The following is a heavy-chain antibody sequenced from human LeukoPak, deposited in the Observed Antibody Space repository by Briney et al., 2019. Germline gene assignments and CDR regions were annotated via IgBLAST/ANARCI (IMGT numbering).Heavy chain of an antibody. Sequence: ASVKVSCKASGYTFTGYFMHWVRQAPGQGLEWMGWINPNSGGTNYAQKFQGRATMTRDTSISTAYMELSRLTSDDTAVYYCARGAEAETSPLDFWGQGTLVTVSS. CDR3: ARGAEAETSPLDF. D-gene: IGHD6-13*01. V-gene: IGHV1-2*02. J-gene: IGHJ4*02. CDR2: INPNSGGT. CDR1: GYTFTGYF.